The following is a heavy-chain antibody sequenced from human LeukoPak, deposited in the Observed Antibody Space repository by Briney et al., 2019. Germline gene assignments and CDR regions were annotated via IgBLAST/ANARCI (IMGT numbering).Heavy chain of an antibody. CDR3: ARSDTCDSDCFPYN. J-gene: IGHJ4*02. CDR2: INPNSGGT. D-gene: IGHD2-21*02. Sequence: ASVKVSCKASGYTFTGYYMHWVRQAPGQGLEWMGRINPNSGGTNYAQKFQGRVTMTRDTSTSTVYMELSSLRSEDTAVYYCARSDTCDSDCFPYNWGQGALVTVSS. V-gene: IGHV1-2*06. CDR1: GYTFTGYY.